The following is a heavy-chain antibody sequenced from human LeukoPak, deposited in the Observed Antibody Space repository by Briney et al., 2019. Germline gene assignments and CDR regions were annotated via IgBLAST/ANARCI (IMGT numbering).Heavy chain of an antibody. V-gene: IGHV4-39*07. CDR2: IYYSGST. Sequence: PSETLSLTCTVSGGSISSSSYYWGWIRQPPGKGLEWIGSIYYSGSTYYNPSLKSRVTISVDTSKNQFSLKLSSVTAADTAVYYCARRFYSCSSTSCYAYAFDIWGQGTMVTVSS. CDR3: ARRFYSCSSTSCYAYAFDI. D-gene: IGHD2-2*01. J-gene: IGHJ3*02. CDR1: GGSISSSSYY.